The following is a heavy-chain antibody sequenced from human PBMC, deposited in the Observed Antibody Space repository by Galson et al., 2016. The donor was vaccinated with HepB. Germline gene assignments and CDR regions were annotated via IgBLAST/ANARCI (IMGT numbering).Heavy chain of an antibody. J-gene: IGHJ4*02. CDR2: IWYDGSNK. D-gene: IGHD1-26*01. Sequence: SLRLSCAASGFSFSNYGMHWVRQAPGKGLEWVAVIWYDGSNKYYADSVKGRLTISRDNSKNTLYLQMNSLRAEDTAVYFCAKDYSGSYPIYYLDYWGQGTLVTVSS. CDR1: GFSFSNYG. V-gene: IGHV3-33*06. CDR3: AKDYSGSYPIYYLDY.